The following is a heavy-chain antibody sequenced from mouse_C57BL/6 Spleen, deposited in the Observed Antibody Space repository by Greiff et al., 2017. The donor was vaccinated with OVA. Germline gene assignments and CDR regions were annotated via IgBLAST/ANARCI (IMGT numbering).Heavy chain of an antibody. Sequence: VQLQQSGPELVKPGASVKISCKASGYAFSSSWMNWVKQRPGKGLEWIGRIYPGDGDTNYNGKFKGKATLTADKSSSTAYMQLSSLTSEDSAVYFCAQDSSGYGAMDYWGQGTSVTVSS. CDR2: IYPGDGDT. CDR1: GYAFSSSW. D-gene: IGHD3-2*02. J-gene: IGHJ4*01. V-gene: IGHV1-82*01. CDR3: AQDSSGYGAMDY.